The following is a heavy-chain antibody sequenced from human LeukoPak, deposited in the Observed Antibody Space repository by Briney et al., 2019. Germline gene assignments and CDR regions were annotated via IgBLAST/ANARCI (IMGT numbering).Heavy chain of an antibody. Sequence: PGGSLRLSCAASGFTFSSYWMSWVRQAPGKGLEWVANIKQDGSEKYYVDSVKGRFTISRDNAKNSLYLQMNSLRAEDTALYYCAKDPSRYCSGGSCQGPGYWGQGTLVTVSS. CDR3: AKDPSRYCSGGSCQGPGY. J-gene: IGHJ4*02. CDR1: GFTFSSYW. V-gene: IGHV3-7*03. D-gene: IGHD2-15*01. CDR2: IKQDGSEK.